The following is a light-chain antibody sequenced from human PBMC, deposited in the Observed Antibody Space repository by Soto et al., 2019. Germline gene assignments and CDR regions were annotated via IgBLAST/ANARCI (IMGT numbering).Light chain of an antibody. J-gene: IGLJ2*01. V-gene: IGLV2-14*01. CDR2: DVS. CDR1: SSDVGGYNY. CDR3: SSYTSSSTPVV. Sequence: QSALTQPASVSGSPGQSITISCTGTSSDVGGYNYVSWYQQHPGKAPKLMIYDVSNRPSGVSSRFSGSKSGNTASLTISGLQADDEADYYCSSYTSSSTPVVFGGGTKLTVL.